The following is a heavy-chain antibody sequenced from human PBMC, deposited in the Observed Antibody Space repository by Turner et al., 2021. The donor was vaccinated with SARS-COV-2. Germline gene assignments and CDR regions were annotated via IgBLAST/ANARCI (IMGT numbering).Heavy chain of an antibody. J-gene: IGHJ6*02. D-gene: IGHD6-13*01. CDR3: AKDISSWYEGIAVTCTNYGMDV. CDR2: SSWDGGST. CDR1: GLYCDDYT. V-gene: IGHV3-43*01. Sequence: EVQLVEYGGVVAQSGGYLRLSCAASGLYCDDYTIHWVRQAPVKGLEWVSLSSWDGGSTIYADSVKGRFAISRDNSKNSLYLQMNSLRSEDTAMYYCAKDISSWYEGIAVTCTNYGMDVWGQGTTVTVSS.